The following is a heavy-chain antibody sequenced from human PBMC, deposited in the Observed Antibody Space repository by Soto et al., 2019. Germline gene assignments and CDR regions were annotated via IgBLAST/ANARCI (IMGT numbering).Heavy chain of an antibody. Sequence: QVQLQQWGAGLLKPSETLSLTCAVYGGSFRGYYWSWIRQPPGKGLEWIGEINHSGSTNYNPSLKSRVIISVDTYKNQFSLKLSSVTAADTAVYYCARAGIIAAPRGLNYWGQGTLVTVSS. V-gene: IGHV4-34*01. CDR2: INHSGST. D-gene: IGHD6-6*01. J-gene: IGHJ4*02. CDR1: GGSFRGYY. CDR3: ARAGIIAAPRGLNY.